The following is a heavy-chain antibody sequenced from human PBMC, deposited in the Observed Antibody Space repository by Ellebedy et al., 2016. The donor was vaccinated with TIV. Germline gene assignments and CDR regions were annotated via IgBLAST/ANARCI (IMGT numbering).Heavy chain of an antibody. CDR3: ARAVLTYFYHSSGWDY. CDR2: INPSGGST. D-gene: IGHD3-22*01. Sequence: ASVKVSCXAFGYIFTSYYLHWVRHAPGQGLEWMGIINPSGGSTTYAQRFQGRVTMTRDTSTSTVYMELSSLRTEDTAVHYCARAVLTYFYHSSGWDYWGQGTLVSVSS. V-gene: IGHV1-46*01. CDR1: GYIFTSYY. J-gene: IGHJ4*02.